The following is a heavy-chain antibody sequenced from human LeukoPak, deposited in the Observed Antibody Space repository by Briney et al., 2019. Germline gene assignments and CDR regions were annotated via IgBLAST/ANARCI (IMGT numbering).Heavy chain of an antibody. CDR1: GYTFSGYY. CDR2: INPNSGGT. J-gene: IGHJ4*02. Sequence: ASVKVSCKASGYTFSGYYMHWVRQAPGQGLEWMGWINPNSGGTKSAQKFQGRVTMTRDTSISTAYMELSRLRSDDTAVYYCARENDDYGDYVLDYWGQGTLVTVSS. D-gene: IGHD4-17*01. CDR3: ARENDDYGDYVLDY. V-gene: IGHV1-2*02.